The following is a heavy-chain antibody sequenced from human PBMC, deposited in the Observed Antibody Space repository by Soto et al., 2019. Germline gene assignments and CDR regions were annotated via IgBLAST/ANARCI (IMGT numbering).Heavy chain of an antibody. Sequence: ASVKVSCKGSGYTFTSYDINWVRQATGQGLEWMGWMNPNSGNTGYAQKFQGRVTMTRNTSISTAYMELSSLRSEDTAVYYCASTTSVDTIFVFGTEGGAFDIWGQGTMVTVSS. J-gene: IGHJ3*02. V-gene: IGHV1-8*01. CDR2: MNPNSGNT. CDR1: GYTFTSYD. CDR3: ASTTSVDTIFVFGTEGGAFDI. D-gene: IGHD3-3*01.